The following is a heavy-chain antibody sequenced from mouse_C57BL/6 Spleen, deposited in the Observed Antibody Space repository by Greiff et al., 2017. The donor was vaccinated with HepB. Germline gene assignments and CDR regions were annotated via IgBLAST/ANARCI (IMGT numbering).Heavy chain of an antibody. D-gene: IGHD2-4*01. J-gene: IGHJ2*01. CDR3: ARREDDYDGDFDY. CDR2: IYPGDGDT. Sequence: VQLQESGPELVKPGASVKISCKASGYAFSSSWMNWVKQRPGKGLEWIGRIYPGDGDTNYNGKFKGKATLTADKASSTAYMQLSSLTSEDSAVYFCARREDDYDGDFDYWGQGTTLTVSS. V-gene: IGHV1-82*01. CDR1: GYAFSSSW.